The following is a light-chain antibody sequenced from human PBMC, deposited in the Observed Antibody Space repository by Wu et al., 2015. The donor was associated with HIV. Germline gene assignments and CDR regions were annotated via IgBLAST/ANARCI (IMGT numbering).Light chain of an antibody. CDR3: QQYGSSPTT. Sequence: DIVLTQSPATLSLSPGERATLSCRASQSIGGYLAWYQQKPGQAPRLLIYGASTRATGIPDRFSGSGSGTDFTLTITRLEPEDFAVYYCQQYGSSPTTFGQGTKVEIK. CDR2: GAS. J-gene: IGKJ1*01. CDR1: QSIGGY. V-gene: IGKV3-20*01.